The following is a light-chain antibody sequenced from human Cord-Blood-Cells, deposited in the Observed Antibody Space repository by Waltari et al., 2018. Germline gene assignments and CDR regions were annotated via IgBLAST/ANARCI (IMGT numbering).Light chain of an antibody. J-gene: IGLJ1*01. V-gene: IGLV2-14*01. Sequence: QSPLPQLAPVSGSPGQPIPISVTGTSSDVGGYNYVSWYQQHPAKAPKLMIYDVSKRPSGVSNRFSGSKSGNTASLTISGLQAEDEADYYCSSYTSSSPYVFGTGTKVTVL. CDR2: DVS. CDR1: SSDVGGYNY. CDR3: SSYTSSSPYV.